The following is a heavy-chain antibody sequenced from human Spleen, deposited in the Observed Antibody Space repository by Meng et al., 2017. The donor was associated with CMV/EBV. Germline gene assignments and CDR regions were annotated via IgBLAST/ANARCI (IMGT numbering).Heavy chain of an antibody. Sequence: GESLKISCVASGFTFTTYSMNWVRQAPGKGLEWVSSISSSSNYIYYADSVKGRFTISRDNSKNTLYLQMNSLRAEDTAVYYCARVGIALLYLDYWGQGTLVTVSS. D-gene: IGHD2-15*01. V-gene: IGHV3-21*01. J-gene: IGHJ4*02. CDR3: ARVGIALLYLDY. CDR1: GFTFTTYS. CDR2: ISSSSNYI.